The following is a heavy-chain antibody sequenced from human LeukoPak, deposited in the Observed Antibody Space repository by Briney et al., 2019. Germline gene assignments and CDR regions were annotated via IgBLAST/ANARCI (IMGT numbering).Heavy chain of an antibody. Sequence: KPSETLSLTCAVSGGSFSDYDWSWIRQPPGKGLEWIGEINHSGSTNCDPSLKSRISMSIDTSKSQFSLNLRSVTAADTAVYYCARYVPVKTGTTRSSFDFWGQGTLVTVSS. CDR2: INHSGST. D-gene: IGHD1-1*01. CDR3: ARYVPVKTGTTRSSFDF. V-gene: IGHV4-34*10. CDR1: GGSFSDYD. J-gene: IGHJ4*02.